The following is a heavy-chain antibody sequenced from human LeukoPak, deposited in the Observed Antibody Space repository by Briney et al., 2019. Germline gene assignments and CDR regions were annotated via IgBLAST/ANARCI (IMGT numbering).Heavy chain of an antibody. CDR1: GFTVSSNY. CDR3: AREDLWFGEPLGAFDI. Sequence: GGSLRLSCAASGFTVSSNYMSWVRQAPGKGLEWGSVIYRGGSTYYSDSVKGRVTISRDNSKNTLYLQMNSLRAEDTAVYYCAREDLWFGEPLGAFDIWGQGTMVTVSS. V-gene: IGHV3-66*01. J-gene: IGHJ3*02. CDR2: IYRGGST. D-gene: IGHD3-10*01.